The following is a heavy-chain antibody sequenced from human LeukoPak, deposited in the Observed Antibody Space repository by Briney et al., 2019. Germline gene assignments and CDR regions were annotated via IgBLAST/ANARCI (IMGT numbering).Heavy chain of an antibody. Sequence: GASVKVSCKASGYTFTDYYIRWVRQAPGQGLGWMGWINPNSGGTDYVQRFQGRVTMTRDTSITTAYMEVSRLRSDDTALYYCARDLLHESFDYWGQGTLVTVSS. CDR2: INPNSGGT. J-gene: IGHJ4*02. CDR3: ARDLLHESFDY. V-gene: IGHV1-2*02. CDR1: GYTFTDYY.